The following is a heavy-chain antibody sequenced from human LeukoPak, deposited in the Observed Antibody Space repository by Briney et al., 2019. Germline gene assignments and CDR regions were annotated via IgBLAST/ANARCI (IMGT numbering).Heavy chain of an antibody. CDR1: GGSISSYY. D-gene: IGHD6-13*01. CDR2: IYYSGST. J-gene: IGHJ6*03. CDR3: ARGRIAAAGTSLGYYYYMDV. V-gene: IGHV4-59*01. Sequence: SETLSLTCTVSGGSISSYYWSWIRQPPGKGLEWIGYIYYSGSTNYNPSLKSRVTISVDTSKNQFSLKLSSVTAADTAVYYCARGRIAAAGTSLGYYYYMDVWGKGTTVTVSS.